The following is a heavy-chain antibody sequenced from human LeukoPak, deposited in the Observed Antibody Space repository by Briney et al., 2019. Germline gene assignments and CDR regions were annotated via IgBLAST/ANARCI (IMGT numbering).Heavy chain of an antibody. J-gene: IGHJ4*02. V-gene: IGHV4-34*01. CDR1: GGSFSGYY. CDR3: ARGWSAGSRDY. CDR2: INHSGST. Sequence: SETLSLTCAVYGGSFSGYYWSWIRQPPGKGLEWIGEINHSGSTNYNPSLKSRVTILVDTSKNQFSLKLSSVTAADTAVYYCARGWSAGSRDYWGQGTLVTVSS.